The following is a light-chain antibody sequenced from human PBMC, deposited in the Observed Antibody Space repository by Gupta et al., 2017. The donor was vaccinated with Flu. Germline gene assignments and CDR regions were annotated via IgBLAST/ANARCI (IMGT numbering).Light chain of an antibody. CDR1: NSNIGSTP. Sequence: QSVLTQPPSVSGPPGQTVTISCSGINSNIGSTPVNWYQQLPGTAPKLLIYLNNQRPSGVPERFSGSKSGTSASLAISGLQAEEEADYYCAQWDDSRKNYVFGTGTKVTVL. CDR2: LNN. CDR3: AQWDDSRKNYV. V-gene: IGLV1-44*01. J-gene: IGLJ1*01.